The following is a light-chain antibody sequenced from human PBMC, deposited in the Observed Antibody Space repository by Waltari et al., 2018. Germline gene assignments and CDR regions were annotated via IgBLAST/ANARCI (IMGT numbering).Light chain of an antibody. V-gene: IGLV2-14*03. CDR1: TSYVGGYDY. J-gene: IGLJ1*01. CDR3: SSYTTSGTL. CDR2: DVS. Sequence: QSALTQPAPVSGSPGKSIAIPCTGTTSYVGGYDYVSWYQQHPGKAPKLMIYDVSNRPSGVSNRFSGSKSGNTASLTISGLQAEDEADYYCSSYTTSGTLFGTGTKVTVL.